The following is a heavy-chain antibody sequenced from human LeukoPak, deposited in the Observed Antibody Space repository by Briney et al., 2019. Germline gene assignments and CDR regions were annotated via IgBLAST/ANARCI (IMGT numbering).Heavy chain of an antibody. Sequence: GASVKVSCKASGYTFTSYGISWVRQAPGQGLEWMGWISAYNGNTNYAQKLQGRVTMTTDTSTSTAYMELRSLRSEDTAVYYCARGMTTVTTFYYYGMDVWGQGTTVTVSS. CDR3: ARGMTTVTTFYYYGMDV. CDR1: GYTFTSYG. V-gene: IGHV1-18*01. J-gene: IGHJ6*02. CDR2: ISAYNGNT. D-gene: IGHD4-11*01.